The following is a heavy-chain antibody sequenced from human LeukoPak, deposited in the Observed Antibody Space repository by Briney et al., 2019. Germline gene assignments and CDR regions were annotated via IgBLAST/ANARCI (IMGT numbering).Heavy chain of an antibody. CDR3: ARAIFWSGSTTFYYFDY. CDR1: GFTFSSYG. CDR2: IWYDGSNK. Sequence: GALRLSCAASGFTFSSYGMHWVRQAPGKGLEWVAVIWYDGSNKYYADSVKGRFTISRDNAKNSLYLQMNSLRAEDTAVYYCARAIFWSGSTTFYYFDYWGQGTLVTVSS. D-gene: IGHD3-3*01. V-gene: IGHV3-33*01. J-gene: IGHJ4*02.